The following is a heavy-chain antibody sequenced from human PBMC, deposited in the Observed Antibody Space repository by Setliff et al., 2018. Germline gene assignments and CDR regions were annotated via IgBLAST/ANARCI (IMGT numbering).Heavy chain of an antibody. CDR3: ARGRNVAARLLDS. V-gene: IGHV4-34*01. D-gene: IGHD6-6*01. CDR1: GGSFSDYY. Sequence: SETLSLTCAAHGGSFSDYYWTWIRQPPGKGLEWIGEINHSGGTKYSPSLESRVTMSVDPSKNQFSLKVTSVTAADTAVYYCARGRNVAARLLDSWGRGTLVTVSS. CDR2: INHSGGT. J-gene: IGHJ4*02.